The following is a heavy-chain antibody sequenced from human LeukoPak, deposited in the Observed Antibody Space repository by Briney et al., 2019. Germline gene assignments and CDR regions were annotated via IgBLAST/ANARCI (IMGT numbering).Heavy chain of an antibody. Sequence: GASVKVSCKASGYTFTSYYMHWVRQAPGQGLEWMGWISGYNGNTNYAQKLQGRVTMTTDTSTSTVYMELSSLRSEDTAVYYCAREASLGLDYWGQGTLVTVSS. J-gene: IGHJ4*02. V-gene: IGHV1-18*04. CDR1: GYTFTSYY. CDR3: AREASLGLDY. CDR2: ISGYNGNT.